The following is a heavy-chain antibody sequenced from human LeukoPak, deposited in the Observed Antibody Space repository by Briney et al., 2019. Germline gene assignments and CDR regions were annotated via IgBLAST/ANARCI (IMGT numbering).Heavy chain of an antibody. CDR1: GGTFTSHG. V-gene: IGHV1-69*04. J-gene: IGHJ4*02. D-gene: IGHD2-2*01. CDR3: AAGYCSTTSCSRGGY. Sequence: ASVKVSCKASGGTFTSHGFSWVRQAPGEGLEWMGMVIPIIGTATYAQKFQDRVTIIADKSTNTVDMELSSLTSEDTAVYYCAAGYCSTTSCSRGGYWGQGTLVSVSS. CDR2: VIPIIGTA.